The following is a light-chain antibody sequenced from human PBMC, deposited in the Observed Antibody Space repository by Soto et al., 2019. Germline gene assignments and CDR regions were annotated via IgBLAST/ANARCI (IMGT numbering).Light chain of an antibody. CDR1: QGISSY. Sequence: IQLTQSPSSLSASIGDRVTITCRASQGISSYLAWYQQKPGKAPKLLIYATSTLQSGVPSRFSGSGSGTDFSRTIGSLQPDDFATDFCEEHNSYPLTFGPGTKVDIK. CDR3: EEHNSYPLT. V-gene: IGKV1-9*01. J-gene: IGKJ3*01. CDR2: ATS.